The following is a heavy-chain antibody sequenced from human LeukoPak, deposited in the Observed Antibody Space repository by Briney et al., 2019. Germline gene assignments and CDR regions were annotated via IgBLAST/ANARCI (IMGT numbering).Heavy chain of an antibody. J-gene: IGHJ4*02. CDR2: INSDGSST. D-gene: IGHD1-20*01. CDR3: ARARSITGIDY. V-gene: IGHV3-74*01. CDR1: GFTLSNYG. Sequence: GGSLRLSCEASGFTLSNYGMHWVRQAPGKGLVWVSRINSDGSSTSYADSVKGRFTISRDNAKNTLYLQMDSLSAEDTAVYYCARARSITGIDYWGQGTLVTVSS.